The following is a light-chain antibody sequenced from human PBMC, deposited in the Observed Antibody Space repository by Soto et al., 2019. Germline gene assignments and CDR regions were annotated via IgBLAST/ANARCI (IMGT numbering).Light chain of an antibody. CDR1: QSVSSN. CDR3: QQYNNWPFT. Sequence: EIVMTQSPTTLSVSPGERATLSCRASQSVSSNLAWYQQKPGQAPRLLIYGASTRATGIPARFSGSGPGTAFTLTISSLQSADFAVYYCQQYNNWPFTFGPGTKVDIK. V-gene: IGKV3-15*01. J-gene: IGKJ3*01. CDR2: GAS.